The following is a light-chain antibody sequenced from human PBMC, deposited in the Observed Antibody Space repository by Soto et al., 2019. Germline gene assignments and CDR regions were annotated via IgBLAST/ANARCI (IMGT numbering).Light chain of an antibody. CDR1: QNINNY. CDR3: QQSHSPPYT. Sequence: DIQMTQSPSSLSASVGDRVTITCQASQNINNYLNWYQQKPGRAPKLLIYDASNLEAGVPSRFRGSGSGTDFTLTISSLQPEDFASYHCQQSHSPPYTFGQGTKLEIK. V-gene: IGKV1-39*01. J-gene: IGKJ2*01. CDR2: DAS.